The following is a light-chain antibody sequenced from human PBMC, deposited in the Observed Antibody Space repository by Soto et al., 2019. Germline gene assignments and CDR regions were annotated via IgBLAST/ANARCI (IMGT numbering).Light chain of an antibody. J-gene: IGKJ1*01. CDR3: QQYGSLPRWT. CDR2: GAS. Sequence: EIVLTQSPGTLSLSPGEGATLSCRASQSVSGSYLAWYQQKPGQPPRLLIDGASTRATGIPDRFSGSGSGTDFPLTISRLEPEDFAVDYCQQYGSLPRWTFGQGTTGEIK. CDR1: QSVSGSY. V-gene: IGKV3-20*01.